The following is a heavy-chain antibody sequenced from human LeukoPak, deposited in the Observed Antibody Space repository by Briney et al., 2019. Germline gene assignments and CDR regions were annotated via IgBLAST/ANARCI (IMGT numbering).Heavy chain of an antibody. CDR3: ARSEGGYYSYYFDY. D-gene: IGHD3-22*01. CDR2: ISDSGST. Sequence: PSETLSLTCSVSGVSVSSYSWSWIRQPPGEGLEYFGHISDSGSTTYNPSLKSRVSISVDTSKNQFSLKLSSVTTADTAVYYCARSEGGYYSYYFDYWGQGTLVTVSS. J-gene: IGHJ4*02. V-gene: IGHV4-4*08. CDR1: GVSVSSYS.